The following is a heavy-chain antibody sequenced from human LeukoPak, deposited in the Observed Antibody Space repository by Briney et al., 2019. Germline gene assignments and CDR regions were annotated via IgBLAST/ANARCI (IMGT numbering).Heavy chain of an antibody. V-gene: IGHV3-7*03. CDR1: GFPFNAYW. CDR3: ARSLPYGTTWYGRSDF. CDR2: IRQDGDTK. J-gene: IGHJ4*02. Sequence: GGSLRLSCAASGFPFNAYWMTWVRQAPGKGLEWVANIRQDGDTKYYVDSVKSRFTISRDNAMNSLYLQMNSLRAEDTAIYYCARSLPYGTTWYGRSDFWGQGTLVTVSS. D-gene: IGHD6-13*01.